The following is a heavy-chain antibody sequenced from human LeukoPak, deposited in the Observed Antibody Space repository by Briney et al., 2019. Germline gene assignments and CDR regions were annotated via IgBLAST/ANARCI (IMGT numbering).Heavy chain of an antibody. CDR2: TYYRSKWYN. CDR3: ARGHHWIQLWKKDYYYYGMDV. Sequence: SQTLSLTCAISGDIVSSNSAAWNWIRQSPSRGLEWLGRTYYRSKWYNDYAVSVKSRITINPDTSKNQFSLQLNSVTPEDTAVYYCARGHHWIQLWKKDYYYYGMDVWGQGTTVTVSS. D-gene: IGHD5-18*01. V-gene: IGHV6-1*01. J-gene: IGHJ6*02. CDR1: GDIVSSNSAA.